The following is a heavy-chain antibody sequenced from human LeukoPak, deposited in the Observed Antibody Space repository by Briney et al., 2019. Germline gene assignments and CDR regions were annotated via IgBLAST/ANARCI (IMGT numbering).Heavy chain of an antibody. V-gene: IGHV1-69*04. CDR3: ASGRMTTETTYCFDP. CDR2: IIPNFGIT. Sequence: ASVKVSCKASGGTFISNAITWVRQAPGQGLEWMGRIIPNFGITDYAQKFQGRVTITADKSTSTAYMEFSSLRSEDTAVYYCASGRMTTETTYCFDPWGQGTLITVSS. CDR1: GGTFISNA. D-gene: IGHD4-11*01. J-gene: IGHJ5*02.